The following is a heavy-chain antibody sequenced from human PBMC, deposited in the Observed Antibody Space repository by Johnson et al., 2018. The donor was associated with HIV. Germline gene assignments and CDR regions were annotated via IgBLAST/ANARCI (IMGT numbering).Heavy chain of an antibody. D-gene: IGHD6-13*01. CDR2: IAWDGSSA. CDR3: AKGYSSTWYDAFNI. Sequence: VQLVESGGGLVQPGGSLRLSCAGSGFIFRTHWIHWVRQPPGKGLEWVSLIAWDGSSAYYADSVKGRFTIARDNSKNSLYLEMNSLRAEDTALYYCAKGYSSTWYDAFNIWGQGTMVTVSS. V-gene: IGHV3-43D*03. CDR1: GFIFRTHW. J-gene: IGHJ3*02.